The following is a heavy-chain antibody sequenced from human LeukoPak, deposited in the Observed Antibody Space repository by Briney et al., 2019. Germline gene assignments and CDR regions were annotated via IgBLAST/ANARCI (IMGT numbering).Heavy chain of an antibody. CDR2: ISSNGGST. CDR3: ARATVTLPDY. J-gene: IGHJ4*02. D-gene: IGHD4-17*01. Sequence: GGSLRLSCAASGFTLSSYAMHWVRQAPGKGLEYVSAISSNGGSTYYAISVKGRFTISRDNSKNTLYLQMGSLRAEDMAVYYCARATVTLPDYWGQGTLVTVSS. CDR1: GFTLSSYA. V-gene: IGHV3-64*01.